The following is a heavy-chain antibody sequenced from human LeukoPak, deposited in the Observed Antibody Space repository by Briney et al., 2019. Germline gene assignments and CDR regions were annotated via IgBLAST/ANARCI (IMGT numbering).Heavy chain of an antibody. J-gene: IGHJ4*02. D-gene: IGHD6-13*01. CDR1: GGTFSSYA. Sequence: APVKVSCKASGGTFSSYAISWVRQAPGQGLEWMGRIIPILGIANYAQKFQGRVTITADKSTSTAYMELSSLRSEDTAVYYCARVNHSSSWYYFDYWGQGTLVTVSS. CDR3: ARVNHSSSWYYFDY. V-gene: IGHV1-69*04. CDR2: IIPILGIA.